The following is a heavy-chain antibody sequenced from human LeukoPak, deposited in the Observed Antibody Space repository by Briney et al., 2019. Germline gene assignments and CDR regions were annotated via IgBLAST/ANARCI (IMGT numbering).Heavy chain of an antibody. Sequence: PSETLSLTCTVSGGSISSSSYYWGWIRQPPGKGLEWIGSIYYSGSTYYNPSLKSRVTISVDTSKNQFSLKLSSVTAADTAVYYCAREPTTVEAFDIWGQGTMVTVSS. CDR3: AREPTTVEAFDI. V-gene: IGHV4-39*07. J-gene: IGHJ3*02. CDR2: IYYSGST. CDR1: GGSISSSSYY. D-gene: IGHD4-23*01.